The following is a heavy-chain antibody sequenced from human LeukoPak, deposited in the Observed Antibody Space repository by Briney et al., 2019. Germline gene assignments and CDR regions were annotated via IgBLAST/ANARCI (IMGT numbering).Heavy chain of an antibody. D-gene: IGHD4/OR15-4a*01. CDR1: GGSINSADYY. Sequence: SETLSLTCTVSGGSINSADYYCSWIRQLPGQGLEWIGYIYYTGSTYYSPSLKSRVTISADTSKNQFSLRLSSVTAADTAVYYCARASMVLHQFDYWGQGTLVTVSS. CDR3: ARASMVLHQFDY. V-gene: IGHV4-30-4*01. CDR2: IYYTGST. J-gene: IGHJ4*02.